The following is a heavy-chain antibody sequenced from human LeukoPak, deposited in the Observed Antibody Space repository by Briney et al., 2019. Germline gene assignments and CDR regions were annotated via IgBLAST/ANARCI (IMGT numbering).Heavy chain of an antibody. V-gene: IGHV1-8*01. D-gene: IGHD3-10*01. CDR1: GYTFTSYD. Sequence: ASVKVSCKASGYTFTSYDINWVRQATGQGLEWMGWMNPNSGNTGYAQKFQGRVTMTRNTSISTAYMELSSLRSEDTAVYYCARGDNFYYYGSGSYADYRGQGTLVTVSS. CDR3: ARGDNFYYYGSGSYADY. J-gene: IGHJ4*02. CDR2: MNPNSGNT.